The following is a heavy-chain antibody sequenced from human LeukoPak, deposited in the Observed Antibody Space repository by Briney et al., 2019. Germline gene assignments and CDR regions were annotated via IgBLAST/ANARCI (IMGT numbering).Heavy chain of an antibody. J-gene: IGHJ4*02. CDR2: INHSGST. Sequence: SETLSLTCAVYGGSFSGYYWSWIRQPPGKGLEWIGEINHSGSTNYNPSLKSRVTISVDTSKNQFSLKLSSVTAADTAVYYCARRGYSYGCDYWGQGTLVTVSS. D-gene: IGHD5-18*01. CDR1: GGSFSGYY. V-gene: IGHV4-34*01. CDR3: ARRGYSYGCDY.